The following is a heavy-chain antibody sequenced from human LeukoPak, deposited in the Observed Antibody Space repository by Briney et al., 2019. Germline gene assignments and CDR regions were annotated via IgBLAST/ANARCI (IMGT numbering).Heavy chain of an antibody. J-gene: IGHJ5*02. V-gene: IGHV4-39*02. Sequence: SETLSLTCTVSGDSITSTNYYWGWIRQPPGKGLDWIGSFYYSGSTYYNPSLKSRVTISVDTSKNHFSLKLSSVTAADTAVYYCARLAIPASIESWFDPWGQGTLVTVSS. CDR3: ARLAIPASIESWFDP. D-gene: IGHD2-2*02. CDR2: FYYSGST. CDR1: GDSITSTNYY.